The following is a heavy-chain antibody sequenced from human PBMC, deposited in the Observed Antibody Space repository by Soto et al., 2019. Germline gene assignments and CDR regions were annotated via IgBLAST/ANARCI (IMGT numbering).Heavy chain of an antibody. CDR2: ISYDGSNK. J-gene: IGHJ4*02. CDR1: GFTFSSYA. Sequence: GGSLRLSCAASGFTFSSYAMHWVRQAPGKGLEWVAVISYDGSNKYYADSVKGRFTISRDNSKNTLYLQMNSLRAEDTAVYYCARDHVRYGGNPTPEGYWGQGTLVTVSS. D-gene: IGHD4-17*01. V-gene: IGHV3-30-3*01. CDR3: ARDHVRYGGNPTPEGY.